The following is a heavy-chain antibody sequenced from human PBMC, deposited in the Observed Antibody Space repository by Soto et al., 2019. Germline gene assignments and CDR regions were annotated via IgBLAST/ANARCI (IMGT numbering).Heavy chain of an antibody. D-gene: IGHD6-19*01. CDR1: GFTFSSYD. CDR2: IGFAGNNK. J-gene: IGHJ4*02. CDR3: ARAHITGWHYFYY. V-gene: IGHV3-33*08. Sequence: GGSLRLSCASSGFTFSSYDMHWVRRAPGKGLEWVATIGFAGNNKYYADSVKGRFTISRDNSKNTLYLHINSLKVDYMAMYYCARAHITGWHYFYYWCPGTLVTVSS.